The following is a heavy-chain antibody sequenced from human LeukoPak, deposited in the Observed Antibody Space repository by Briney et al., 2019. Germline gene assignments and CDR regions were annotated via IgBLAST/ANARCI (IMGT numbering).Heavy chain of an antibody. CDR2: INPNGGST. Sequence: GASVKVSCKASGYTLTGHYMHWVRQAPGQGLEWMGIINPNGGSTSYAQKFQGRVTMTRDTSTSTVYMELSSLRSEDTAVYYCAREFYYESSAYGFEYWGQGTLVTVSS. D-gene: IGHD3-22*01. J-gene: IGHJ4*02. V-gene: IGHV1-46*01. CDR1: GYTLTGHY. CDR3: AREFYYESSAYGFEY.